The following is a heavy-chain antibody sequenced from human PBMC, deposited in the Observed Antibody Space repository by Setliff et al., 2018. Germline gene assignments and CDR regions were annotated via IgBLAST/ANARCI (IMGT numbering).Heavy chain of an antibody. CDR2: TYASGAA. CDR3: RLWLHETMRDY. J-gene: IGHJ4*02. Sequence: GGSMRLSGAASGVVVSNNEMSWVRQAPEKGLEWVSVTYASGAANYADSVKGRFTISRDNSKNTLYLQMNSLRAEDTAVYYCRLWLHETMRDYWGQGTLVTVSS. V-gene: IGHV3-53*01. D-gene: IGHD3-10*01. CDR1: GVVVSNNE.